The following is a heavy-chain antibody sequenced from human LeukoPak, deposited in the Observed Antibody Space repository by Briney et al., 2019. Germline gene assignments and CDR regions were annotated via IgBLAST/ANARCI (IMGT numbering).Heavy chain of an antibody. CDR3: ARDSRITMVRGVMWYNWFDP. CDR1: GDTFTSYG. J-gene: IGHJ5*02. D-gene: IGHD3-10*01. CDR2: ISAYNGNT. V-gene: IGHV1-18*01. Sequence: ASVKLSCKASGDTFTSYGISWVRQAPGQGLEWMGWISAYNGNTNYAQKLQGRVTMTTDTSTSTAYMELSSLRSEDTAVYYCARDSRITMVRGVMWYNWFDPWGQGTLVTVSS.